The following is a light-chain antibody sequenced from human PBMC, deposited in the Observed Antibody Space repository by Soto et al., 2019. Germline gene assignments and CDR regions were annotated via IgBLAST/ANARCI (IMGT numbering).Light chain of an antibody. CDR3: QQYGTSPPT. Sequence: EIVLTQSPGTLSLSPGERATLSCKASQSVSSNFLAWYQRKPGQAPRLLIYGASNRATDIPYRFSGSGSGTDFTLTITRLEPEDFAVYYCQQYGTSPPTFGQGTNMEI. J-gene: IGKJ1*01. V-gene: IGKV3-20*01. CDR1: QSVSSNF. CDR2: GAS.